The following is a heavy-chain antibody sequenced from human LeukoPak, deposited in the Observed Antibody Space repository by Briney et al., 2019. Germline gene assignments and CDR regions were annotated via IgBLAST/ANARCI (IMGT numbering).Heavy chain of an antibody. CDR3: ARGTFGVVISPAYYYYGMDV. CDR2: ISYDGSNK. Sequence: GGSLRLSCAASGFIFSNYGMHWVRQAPGKGLEWVAVISYDGSNKYFANSVKGRFNISRDNSKNTLDLQMNSLRVEDAAVYYCARGTFGVVISPAYYYYGMDVWGQGTPVTVSS. J-gene: IGHJ6*02. CDR1: GFIFSNYG. V-gene: IGHV3-30*03. D-gene: IGHD3-3*01.